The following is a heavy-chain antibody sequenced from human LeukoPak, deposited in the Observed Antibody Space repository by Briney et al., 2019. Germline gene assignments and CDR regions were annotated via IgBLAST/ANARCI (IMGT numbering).Heavy chain of an antibody. CDR2: ISSSSSYI. D-gene: IGHD3-10*01. CDR3: ASYGSGFSLDY. J-gene: IGHJ4*02. V-gene: IGHV3-21*01. Sequence: PGGSLRLSCAASGFTFTSFSMNWARQAPGKGLEWVSSISSSSSYIYYADSVKGRFTISRDNAKNSLYLQMNSLRAEDTAVYYCASYGSGFSLDYWGQGTLVTVSS. CDR1: GFTFTSFS.